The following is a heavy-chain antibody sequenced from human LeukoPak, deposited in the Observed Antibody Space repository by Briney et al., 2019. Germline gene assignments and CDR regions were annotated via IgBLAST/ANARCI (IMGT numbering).Heavy chain of an antibody. J-gene: IGHJ3*02. D-gene: IGHD2-15*01. CDR2: ISANAGST. Sequence: PGGSLRLSCAGSGFSFSNYAMNWVRQAPGRGLEWVSGISANAGSTYYADSVKGRFTISRDNSKNTLYLQMNSLRAEDTAVYYCAKPLGGGSDDAFDIWGQGTMVTVSS. V-gene: IGHV3-23*01. CDR1: GFSFSNYA. CDR3: AKPLGGGSDDAFDI.